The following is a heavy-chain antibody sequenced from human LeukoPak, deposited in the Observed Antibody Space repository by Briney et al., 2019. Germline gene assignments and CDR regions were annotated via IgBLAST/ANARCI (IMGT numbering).Heavy chain of an antibody. CDR2: MNPNSGNT. Sequence: ASVKVSCKASGYTFTSYDINWVRQATGQGLEWMGWMNPNSGNTGYAQKFQGRVTITRNTSISTAYMELSSLRSEDTAVYYCARDRTARGWFDPWGQGTLVTVSS. CDR3: ARDRTARGWFDP. V-gene: IGHV1-8*03. CDR1: GYTFTSYD. D-gene: IGHD3-10*01. J-gene: IGHJ5*02.